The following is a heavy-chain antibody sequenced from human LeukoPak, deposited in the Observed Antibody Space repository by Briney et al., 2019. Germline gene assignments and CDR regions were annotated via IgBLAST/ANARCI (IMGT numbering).Heavy chain of an antibody. D-gene: IGHD1-26*01. CDR3: ARAPEVGKSNFYYYMDV. CDR2: MNPNSGNT. J-gene: IGHJ6*03. Sequence: VASVTVSCKASGYTFTSYDINWVRQAAGQGLEWMGWMNPNSGNTGYGQKFQGRVTMTRNTSISTAYMELTSLKSEDTAVYYCARAPEVGKSNFYYYMDVWGKGTTVTVSS. V-gene: IGHV1-8*01. CDR1: GYTFTSYD.